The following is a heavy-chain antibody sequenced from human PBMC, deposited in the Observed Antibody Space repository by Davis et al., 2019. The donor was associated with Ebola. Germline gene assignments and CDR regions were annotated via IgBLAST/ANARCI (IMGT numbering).Heavy chain of an antibody. V-gene: IGHV1-18*04. CDR1: GYTFTNYY. J-gene: IGHJ4*02. Sequence: ASVKVSCKASGYTFTNYYMHWVRQAPGQGLEWLGWNRTYDGNTNYAQKLQDRVTMTTDTSTTTVFMELRNLRSDDTAVYWCARGEGAPDYWGQGTLVTVSS. CDR3: ARGEGAPDY. CDR2: NRTYDGNT. D-gene: IGHD1-26*01.